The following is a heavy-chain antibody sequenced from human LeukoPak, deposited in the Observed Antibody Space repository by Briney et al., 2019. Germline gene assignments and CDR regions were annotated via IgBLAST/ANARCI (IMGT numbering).Heavy chain of an antibody. D-gene: IGHD3-22*01. CDR3: ATYSSLNRREFQF. J-gene: IGHJ1*01. CDR1: GFTFSNYW. Sequence: GGPLRLSCEGSGFTFSNYWMTWVRQAPGKGLEWVANIKTDGSEKYYVDSVKGRFTISRDNAKNSLYLQMNSLRAEDTAVYYCATYSSLNRREFQFWGQGTLLTVSS. V-gene: IGHV3-7*01. CDR2: IKTDGSEK.